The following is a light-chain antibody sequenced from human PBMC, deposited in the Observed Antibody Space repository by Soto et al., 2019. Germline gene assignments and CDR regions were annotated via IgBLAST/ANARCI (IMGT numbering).Light chain of an antibody. CDR3: QQFNDGCT. Sequence: IQLTQSPSTLSASIGDRVTITCRASQSITNRLAWYQQMPGKAPNLLIYDASSLESGVPSRFRGSGSETEFTLTISGLQPDDFATYYCQQFNDGCTFGQGTKVDIK. V-gene: IGKV1-5*01. CDR1: QSITNR. CDR2: DAS. J-gene: IGKJ2*02.